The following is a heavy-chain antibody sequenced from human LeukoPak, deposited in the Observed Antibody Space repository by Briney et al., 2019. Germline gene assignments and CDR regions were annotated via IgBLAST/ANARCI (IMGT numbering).Heavy chain of an antibody. CDR1: GFTFSGYE. CDR3: ARGMLSRAGYHWYYYMDI. CDR2: ISSSGSTI. V-gene: IGHV3-48*03. Sequence: GGSLRLSCAASGFTFSGYEMNWVRQAPGKGLEWVSYISSSGSTIYYADSVKGRFTISRDNAKNSLSLQMNSLRAEDTAAYYCARGMLSRAGYHWYYYMDIWGKGATVTVSS. J-gene: IGHJ6*03. D-gene: IGHD3-22*01.